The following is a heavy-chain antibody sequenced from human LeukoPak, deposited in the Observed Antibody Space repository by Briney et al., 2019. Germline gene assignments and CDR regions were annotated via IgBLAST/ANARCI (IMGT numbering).Heavy chain of an antibody. CDR1: GGTFSSYA. Sequence: ASVKVSCKASGGTFSSYAISWVRQAPGQGLEWMGRIIPILGIANYAQKFQGRVTITADKSTSTAYMELSSLRSEDTAVYYCARDGTHCSGGSCYSSYWGQGTLVTVCS. D-gene: IGHD2-15*01. CDR2: IIPILGIA. CDR3: ARDGTHCSGGSCYSSY. J-gene: IGHJ4*02. V-gene: IGHV1-69*04.